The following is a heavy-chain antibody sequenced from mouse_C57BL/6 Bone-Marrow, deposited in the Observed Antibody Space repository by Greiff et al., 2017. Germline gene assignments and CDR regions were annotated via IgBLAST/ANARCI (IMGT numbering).Heavy chain of an antibody. V-gene: IGHV1-55*01. CDR1: GYTFTSYW. D-gene: IGHD4-1*01. CDR3: ARWERGDFDY. J-gene: IGHJ2*01. Sequence: VQLQQPGAELVKPGASVKMSCKASGYTFTSYWITWVKQRPGQGLEWIGDIYPRSGNTYYNEKFKGKATLTADKSSSTAYMELRSLTSEDSAVYFCARWERGDFDYWGQGTTLTVSS. CDR2: IYPRSGNT.